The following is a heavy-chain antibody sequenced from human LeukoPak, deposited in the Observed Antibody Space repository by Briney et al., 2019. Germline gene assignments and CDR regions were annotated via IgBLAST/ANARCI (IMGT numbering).Heavy chain of an antibody. CDR1: GGSFSGYY. J-gene: IGHJ3*02. D-gene: IGHD2-2*01. CDR3: ARGPNRMSDIVVVPAALYAFDI. CDR2: INHSGST. V-gene: IGHV4-34*01. Sequence: PSETLSPTCAVYGGSFSGYYWSWIRQPPGKGLEWIGEINHSGSTNYNPSLKSRVTISADTSKNQFSLKLSSLTAADTAVYYCARGPNRMSDIVVVPAALYAFDIWGQGAMVTVSS.